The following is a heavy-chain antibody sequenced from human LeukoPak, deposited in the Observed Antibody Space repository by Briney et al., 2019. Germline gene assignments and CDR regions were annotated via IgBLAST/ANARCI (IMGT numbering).Heavy chain of an antibody. J-gene: IGHJ4*02. CDR1: GFTVSSNY. V-gene: IGHV3-66*02. CDR2: IYSGGST. Sequence: QAGGSLRLSCAASGFTVSSNYMSWVRQAPGRGLEWVSVIYSGGSTYYADSVKGRFTISRDNSKNTLYLQMNSLRAEDTAVYYCASSGLRYSASRWGQGTLVTVSS. CDR3: ASSGLRYSASR. D-gene: IGHD3-9*01.